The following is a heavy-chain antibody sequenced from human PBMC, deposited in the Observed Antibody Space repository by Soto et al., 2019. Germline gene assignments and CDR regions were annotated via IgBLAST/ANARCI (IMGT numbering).Heavy chain of an antibody. V-gene: IGHV1-3*01. J-gene: IGHJ5*02. Sequence: APVEVCCKASGYTFTSYAMHWVRQAPGKRLEWMGWINAGNGNTKYAQKFQGRVTITADKSASTAYMELSSLRSEDTAVYYCARAALYYYGSGNNNWFDPWGQGTLVTVSS. CDR2: INAGNGNT. D-gene: IGHD3-10*01. CDR3: ARAALYYYGSGNNNWFDP. CDR1: GYTFTSYA.